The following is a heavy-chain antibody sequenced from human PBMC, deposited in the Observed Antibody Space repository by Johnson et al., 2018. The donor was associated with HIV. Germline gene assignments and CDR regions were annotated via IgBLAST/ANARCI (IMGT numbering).Heavy chain of an antibody. Sequence: QVQLVESGGGVVQPGRSLRLSCAASGFTFSSYAIHWVRQAPGKGLEWVAVISYDGSNKYYADSVKGRFTISRDNSKNTLYLQIDSLRAEDTAVYYCAKDGMCRNYWDAFDIWGQGTMVTVSS. CDR3: AKDGMCRNYWDAFDI. CDR1: GFTFSSYA. V-gene: IGHV3-30-3*01. CDR2: ISYDGSNK. J-gene: IGHJ3*02. D-gene: IGHD1-7*01.